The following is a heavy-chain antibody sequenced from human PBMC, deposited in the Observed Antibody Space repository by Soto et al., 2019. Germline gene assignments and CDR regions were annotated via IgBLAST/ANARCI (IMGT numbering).Heavy chain of an antibody. V-gene: IGHV3-30-3*01. J-gene: IGHJ4*02. Sequence: PGGSLRLSCAASGFTFSSYAMHWVRQAPGKGLEWVAVISYDGSNKYYADSVKGRFTISRDNSKNTLYLQMNSLRAEDTAVYYCARELEWLSSGFDYCGQGTLVTVSS. CDR3: ARELEWLSSGFDY. CDR2: ISYDGSNK. CDR1: GFTFSSYA. D-gene: IGHD3-3*01.